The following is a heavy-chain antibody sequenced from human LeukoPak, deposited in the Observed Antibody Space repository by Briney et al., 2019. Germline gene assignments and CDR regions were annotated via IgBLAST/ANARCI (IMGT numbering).Heavy chain of an antibody. Sequence: SETLSLTCTVSGGSISSYYWSWIRQPPGKGLEWIGYIYYSGSTNYNPPLKSRVTISVDTSKNQFSLKLSSVTAADTAVYYCASAPTPGSGSYYPKSWGQGTLVTVSS. J-gene: IGHJ4*02. V-gene: IGHV4-59*01. CDR1: GGSISSYY. CDR2: IYYSGST. CDR3: ASAPTPGSGSYYPKS. D-gene: IGHD3-10*01.